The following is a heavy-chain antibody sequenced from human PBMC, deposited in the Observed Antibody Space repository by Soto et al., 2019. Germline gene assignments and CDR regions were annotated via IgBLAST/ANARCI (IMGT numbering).Heavy chain of an antibody. Sequence: SETLSLTCAVYGGSFSGYYWSWIRQPPGKWLEWIGEINHSGSTNYNPSLKSRVTISVDTSKNQFSLKLSSVTAADTAVYYCARGLVMITFGGVIDHFDYWGQGXLVTVYS. CDR2: INHSGST. J-gene: IGHJ4*02. CDR1: GGSFSGYY. CDR3: ARGLVMITFGGVIDHFDY. V-gene: IGHV4-34*01. D-gene: IGHD3-16*02.